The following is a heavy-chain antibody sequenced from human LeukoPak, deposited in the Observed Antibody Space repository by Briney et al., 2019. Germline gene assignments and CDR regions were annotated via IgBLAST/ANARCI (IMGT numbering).Heavy chain of an antibody. CDR2: INHSGST. CDR3: ARGLPYYDFWSGYRNWFDP. V-gene: IGHV4-34*01. D-gene: IGHD3-3*01. Sequence: NPSETLSLTCAVYGGSFSGYYWSWIRQPPGKGLEWIGEINHSGSTNYNPSLKSRVTISVDTSKNQFSLKLSSETAADTAVYYCARGLPYYDFWSGYRNWFDPWGQGTLVTVSS. J-gene: IGHJ5*02. CDR1: GGSFSGYY.